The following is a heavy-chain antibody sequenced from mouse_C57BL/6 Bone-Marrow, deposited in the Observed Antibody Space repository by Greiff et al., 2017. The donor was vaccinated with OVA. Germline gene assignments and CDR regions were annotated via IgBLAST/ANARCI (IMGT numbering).Heavy chain of an antibody. CDR1: GYAFSSSW. CDR3: ARHGDGYYASYFDY. D-gene: IGHD2-3*01. Sequence: QVQLQQSGPELVKPGASVKISCKASGYAFSSSWMNWVKQRPGKGLEWIGRIYPGDGDTNYNGKFKAKATLTADKSSSTAYMQLSSLSSEDSAVYFCARHGDGYYASYFDYWGQGTTLTVSS. V-gene: IGHV1-82*01. CDR2: IYPGDGDT. J-gene: IGHJ2*01.